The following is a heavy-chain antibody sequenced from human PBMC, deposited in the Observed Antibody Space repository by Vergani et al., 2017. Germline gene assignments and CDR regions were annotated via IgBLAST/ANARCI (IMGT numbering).Heavy chain of an antibody. CDR3: ARQKDYYMDV. V-gene: IGHV4-31*02. CDR2: IYYSGTT. CDR1: GFTLGDYA. Sequence: VHLVESGGGLVQPGRSLRLSCSGSGFTLGDYAMTWVRQRPGMGLDWIGYIYYSGTTYYNPSLESRLTISLDTSENHLSLKLTSVTDADTAVYYCARQKDYYMDVWGKGTTVTVS. J-gene: IGHJ6*03.